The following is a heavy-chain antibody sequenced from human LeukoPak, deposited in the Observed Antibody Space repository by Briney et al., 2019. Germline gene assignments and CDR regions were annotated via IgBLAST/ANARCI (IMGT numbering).Heavy chain of an antibody. CDR3: ARGGSYYDY. Sequence: ASVKVSCKASGYPLSNFGITWVQQAPGQGLEWVGWISDHNGKTDYAQKVQGRVTMTIDTSTSTAYMELRSLTSDDTALYYCARGGSYYDYWGQGTLVTVSS. D-gene: IGHD1-26*01. V-gene: IGHV1-18*01. J-gene: IGHJ4*02. CDR1: GYPLSNFG. CDR2: ISDHNGKT.